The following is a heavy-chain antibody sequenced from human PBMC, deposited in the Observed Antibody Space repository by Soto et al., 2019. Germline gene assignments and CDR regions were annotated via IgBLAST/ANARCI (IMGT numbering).Heavy chain of an antibody. D-gene: IGHD6-19*01. CDR2: ISAYNGNT. CDR3: ARGRIAVAGTRKYYFDY. J-gene: IGHJ4*02. Sequence: ASVTVSCKASVYTFTSYGISWVRQAPGQGPERMGWISAYNGNTNYAQKLQGRVTMTTDTSTSTAYMELRSLRSDDTAVYYCARGRIAVAGTRKYYFDYWGQGTLVTVSS. V-gene: IGHV1-18*01. CDR1: VYTFTSYG.